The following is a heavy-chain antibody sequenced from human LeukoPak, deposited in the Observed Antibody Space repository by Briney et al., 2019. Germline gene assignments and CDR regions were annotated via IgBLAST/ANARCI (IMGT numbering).Heavy chain of an antibody. D-gene: IGHD6-13*01. Sequence: GGSLRLSCAASGFTFSSYGMHWVRQAPGKGLEWVAVIWYDGSNKYYADSVKGRFTISRDNSKNTLYLQMNSLRAEDTAVYYCAKDRDSSSWYGTDAFDIWGQGTMVTVSS. V-gene: IGHV3-33*06. CDR3: AKDRDSSSWYGTDAFDI. CDR1: GFTFSSYG. CDR2: IWYDGSNK. J-gene: IGHJ3*02.